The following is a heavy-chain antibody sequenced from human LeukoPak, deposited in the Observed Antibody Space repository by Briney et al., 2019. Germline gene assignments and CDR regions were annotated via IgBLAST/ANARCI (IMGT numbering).Heavy chain of an antibody. CDR2: LYYNGTT. Sequence: SETLSLTCTVSGGSISGRSYYWGWIRQPPGGGLEWIGSLYYNGTTYYNPSLKSRVAISVDTSKIHFSVRLTSVTAADTAIYYCTRRAWDLGNDAFDIWGQGTMVTVPS. CDR1: GGSISGRSYY. D-gene: IGHD1-26*01. J-gene: IGHJ3*02. V-gene: IGHV4-39*02. CDR3: TRRAWDLGNDAFDI.